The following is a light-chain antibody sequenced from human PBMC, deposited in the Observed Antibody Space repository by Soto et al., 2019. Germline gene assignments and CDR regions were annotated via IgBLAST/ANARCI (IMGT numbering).Light chain of an antibody. Sequence: EIVLTQSPGTLSLSPVERATLSCRASQSIGNNLAWYQQKPGQAPRLLIYGASTRATGIPARFSGSGSGTEFTLTISSLQSEDFAVYYCQQYDKWPPRTFGQGTKVDIK. J-gene: IGKJ1*01. CDR3: QQYDKWPPRT. CDR1: QSIGNN. CDR2: GAS. V-gene: IGKV3-15*01.